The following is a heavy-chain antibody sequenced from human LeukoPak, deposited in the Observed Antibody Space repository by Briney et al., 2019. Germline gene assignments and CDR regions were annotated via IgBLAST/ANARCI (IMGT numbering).Heavy chain of an antibody. CDR2: VRYDGGDK. CDR1: GFPLSHHG. J-gene: IGHJ4*02. Sequence: PGGSLRLSCIASGFPLSHHGMHWVRQPPGKGLEWVAFVRYDGGDKYYADSVKGRFTVPRDNSNNALDLQMNTLTVEDTAVYYCARALSSAGGSYYFDSWGQGTLVTVSS. CDR3: ARALSSAGGSYYFDS. D-gene: IGHD4-23*01. V-gene: IGHV3-30*02.